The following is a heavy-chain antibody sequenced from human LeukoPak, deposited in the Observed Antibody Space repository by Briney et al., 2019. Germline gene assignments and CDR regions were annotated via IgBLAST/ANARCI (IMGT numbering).Heavy chain of an antibody. CDR3: ARGGYCGGDCSRDYYYGMDV. CDR1: GGSISSSSYY. D-gene: IGHD2-21*02. Sequence: SETLSLTCTVSGGSISSSSYYWGWIRQPPGKGLEWIGSIYYSGSTYYNPSLKSRVTISVDTSKNQFSLKLSSVTAADTAVYYCARGGYCGGDCSRDYYYGMDVWGQGTTVTVSS. CDR2: IYYSGST. J-gene: IGHJ6*02. V-gene: IGHV4-39*07.